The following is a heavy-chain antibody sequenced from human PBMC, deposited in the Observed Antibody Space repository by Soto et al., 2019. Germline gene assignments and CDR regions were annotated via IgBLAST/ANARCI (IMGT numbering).Heavy chain of an antibody. Sequence: EVQLLESGGDLVQPGGSLRLSCAASGFTFNNYAMSWVRQAPGKGLEWVSAISGSGGSTYYAESVKGRFTISRDNSKNTLYLQMNSLRAEDTAVYYCAKGPYGPGSFDYWGQGTLVTVSS. V-gene: IGHV3-23*01. CDR2: ISGSGGST. CDR3: AKGPYGPGSFDY. D-gene: IGHD3-10*01. CDR1: GFTFNNYA. J-gene: IGHJ4*02.